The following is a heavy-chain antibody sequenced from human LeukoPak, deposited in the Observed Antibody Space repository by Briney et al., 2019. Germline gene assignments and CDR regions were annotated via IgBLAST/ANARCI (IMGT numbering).Heavy chain of an antibody. CDR1: GFTFSSYW. J-gene: IGHJ6*03. D-gene: IGHD3-10*01. V-gene: IGHV3-7*01. CDR3: ATQARGVGELLGLISYYYYYYMDV. CDR2: IKQDGSEK. Sequence: GGSLRLSCAASGFTFSSYWMSWVRQAPGKGLEWVANIKQDGSEKYYVDSVKGRFTISRDNAKNSLYLQMNSLRAEDTAVYYCATQARGVGELLGLISYYYYYYMDVWGKGTTVTISS.